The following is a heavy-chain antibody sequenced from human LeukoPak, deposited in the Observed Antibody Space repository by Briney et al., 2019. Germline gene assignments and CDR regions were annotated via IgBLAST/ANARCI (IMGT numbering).Heavy chain of an antibody. CDR2: MNPNSGNT. CDR1: GYTFTSYD. V-gene: IGHV1-8*03. J-gene: IGHJ4*02. D-gene: IGHD5-24*01. CDR3: ARAGQRWLQSGNSFDY. Sequence: ASVKVSCKASGYTFTSYDINWVRQATGQGLEWMGWMNPNSGNTGYAQKFQGRVTITRNTSISTAYVELSSLRSEDTAVYYCARAGQRWLQSGNSFDYWGQGTLVTVSS.